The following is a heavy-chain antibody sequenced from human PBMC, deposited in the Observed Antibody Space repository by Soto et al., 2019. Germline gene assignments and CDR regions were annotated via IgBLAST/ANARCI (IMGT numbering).Heavy chain of an antibody. V-gene: IGHV5-51*01. CDR1: GYSFTSYW. J-gene: IGHJ6*02. D-gene: IGHD2-21*02. CDR2: IYPGDSDT. CDR3: ARGKAYCGGDCYDYYYYGMDV. Sequence: ESLKISCKGSGYSFTSYWIGWVRQMPGKGLEWMGIIYPGDSDTRYSPSFQGQVTISADKSISTAYLQWSSLKASDTAMYYCARGKAYCGGDCYDYYYYGMDVCGQGTTVTVSS.